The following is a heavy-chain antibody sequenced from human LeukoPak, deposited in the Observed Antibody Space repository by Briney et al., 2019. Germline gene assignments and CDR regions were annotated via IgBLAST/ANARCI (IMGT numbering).Heavy chain of an antibody. J-gene: IGHJ6*02. CDR3: ARGRDIVATAPDYNYGMDV. CDR2: IWEGGGET. CDR1: GFTFSGYW. D-gene: IGHD5-12*01. V-gene: IGHV3-7*01. Sequence: GGSLRLSCTASGFTFSGYWMLWVRPAPGKGLEWVANIWEGGGETHYVDSVKGRFTISGGSAQISLDLQMNSLRAEDAAVYYWARGRDIVATAPDYNYGMDVWGQGTTVTVSS.